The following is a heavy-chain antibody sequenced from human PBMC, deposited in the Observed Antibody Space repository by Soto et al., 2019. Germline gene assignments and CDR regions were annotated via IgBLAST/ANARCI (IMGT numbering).Heavy chain of an antibody. J-gene: IGHJ5*02. V-gene: IGHV3-15*07. Sequence: GGSLRLSCAASGFTFSNAWMNWVRQAPGKGLEWVGRIKSKTDGGTTDYAAPGKGRFTISRDDSKNTLYLQMNSLKAEDTAVYYCAKDQGSGWHDAGWFDPWGQGTLVTVSS. CDR2: IKSKTDGGTT. CDR1: GFTFSNAW. CDR3: AKDQGSGWHDAGWFDP. D-gene: IGHD6-19*01.